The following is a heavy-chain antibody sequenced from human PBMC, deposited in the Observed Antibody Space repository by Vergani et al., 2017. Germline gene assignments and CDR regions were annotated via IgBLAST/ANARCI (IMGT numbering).Heavy chain of an antibody. Sequence: QVQLVESGGGVVQPGRSLRLSCAASGFTFNQYGMHWVRQAPGKGLEWVAVTWYDGNNKQYADSVKGRFTISRDNSKSTMYLQMNSLRDEDTGVYYCARDDVIVPAVREFFDYWGQGTLVTVSS. D-gene: IGHD2-2*01. J-gene: IGHJ4*02. V-gene: IGHV3-33*08. CDR2: TWYDGNNK. CDR3: ARDDVIVPAVREFFDY. CDR1: GFTFNQYG.